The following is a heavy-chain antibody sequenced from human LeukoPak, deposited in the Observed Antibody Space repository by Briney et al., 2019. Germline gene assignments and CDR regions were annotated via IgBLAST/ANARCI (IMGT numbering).Heavy chain of an antibody. CDR1: GDIVSSNSAT. CDR3: ARGPSYFQH. Sequence: SQTLSLTCAISGDIVSSNSATWNWIRQSPSRGLEWLGRTYYRSKWYKYYAVSVKGRITINPDTSKNQFSLQLNSVTPEDTAVYYYARGPSYFQHWGQGTLVTVSS. CDR2: TYYRSKWYK. J-gene: IGHJ1*01. V-gene: IGHV6-1*01.